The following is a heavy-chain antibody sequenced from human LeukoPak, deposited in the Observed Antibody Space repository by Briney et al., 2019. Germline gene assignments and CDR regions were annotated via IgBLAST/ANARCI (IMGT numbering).Heavy chain of an antibody. CDR1: GGSFSGYY. Sequence: NPSETLSRTCAVYGGSFSGYYWSWIRQPPGKGLEWIGEINHNDSTNYNPSLKSRVTISVDTSKNQFSLKLSSVTAADTAVYYCARPNLDYYYGMDVWGQGTAVTVSS. V-gene: IGHV4-34*01. J-gene: IGHJ6*02. CDR2: INHNDST. CDR3: ARPNLDYYYGMDV.